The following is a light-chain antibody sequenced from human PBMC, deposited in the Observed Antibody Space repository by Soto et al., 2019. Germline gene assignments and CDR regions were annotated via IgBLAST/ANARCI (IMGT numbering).Light chain of an antibody. Sequence: EIVMTQSQATLSVSPGERATLSCRASQSVLSNLAWYQQKPGQPPRLLIYDASTRATGIPARFSGSGSGTEFTLTISSLQSEDFAVYYCQQYNRWPPITFGQGTRLEIK. CDR1: QSVLSN. V-gene: IGKV3-15*01. CDR2: DAS. CDR3: QQYNRWPPIT. J-gene: IGKJ5*01.